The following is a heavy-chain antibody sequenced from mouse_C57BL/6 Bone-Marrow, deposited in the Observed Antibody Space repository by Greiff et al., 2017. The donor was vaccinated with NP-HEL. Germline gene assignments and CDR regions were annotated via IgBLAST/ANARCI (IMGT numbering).Heavy chain of an antibody. V-gene: IGHV1-74*01. D-gene: IGHD1-1*01. CDR1: GYTFTSYW. CDR2: IHPSDSDT. J-gene: IGHJ1*03. CDR3: AISLSIYYYGSSYGWYFDV. Sequence: QVQLQQPGAELVKPGASVKVSCKASGYTFTSYWMHWVKQRPGQGLEWIGRIHPSDSDTNYNQKFKGKATLTVDKSSSTAYMQLSSLTSEDSAVYYCAISLSIYYYGSSYGWYFDVWGTGTTVTVSS.